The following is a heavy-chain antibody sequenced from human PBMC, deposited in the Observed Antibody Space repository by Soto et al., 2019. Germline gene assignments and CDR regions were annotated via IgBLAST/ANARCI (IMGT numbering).Heavy chain of an antibody. V-gene: IGHV2-26*01. Sequence: SGPTLVNPTETLTLTCTVSGFSLSNARMGVSWIRQPPGKALEWLAHIFSNDEKSYSTSLKSRLTISKDTSKSQVVLTMTNMDPVDTATYYCARKNYYDSSGSTSHFDYWGQGTLVTVSS. J-gene: IGHJ4*02. CDR3: ARKNYYDSSGSTSHFDY. CDR2: IFSNDEK. CDR1: GFSLSNARMG. D-gene: IGHD3-22*01.